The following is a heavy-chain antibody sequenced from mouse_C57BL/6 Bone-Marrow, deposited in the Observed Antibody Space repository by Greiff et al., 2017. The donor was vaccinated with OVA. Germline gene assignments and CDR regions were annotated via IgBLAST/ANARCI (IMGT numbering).Heavy chain of an antibody. D-gene: IGHD2-4*01. CDR3: TAPSTMITTPYFDV. CDR2: IRLKSDNYAT. CDR1: GFTFSNYW. J-gene: IGHJ1*03. V-gene: IGHV6-3*01. Sequence: EVKLVESGGGLVQPGGSMKLSCVASGFTFSNYWMNWVRQSPEKGLEWVAQIRLKSDNYATHYAESVKGRFTSSRDDSKSSVYLQMNNLRAEDTGIYYCTAPSTMITTPYFDVWGTGTTVTVSS.